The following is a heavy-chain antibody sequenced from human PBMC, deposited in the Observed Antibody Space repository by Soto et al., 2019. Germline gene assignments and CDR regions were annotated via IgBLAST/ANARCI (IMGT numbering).Heavy chain of an antibody. Sequence: EVQLVESGGGLVQPGGSLRLSCEASGLTFRNYDMPWVRQGTGKGLEWVSGISAAGDPDYADSVEGRFTISRENAQNSFFLQMNSLRVGDTAVYYCARTDRDFYGLDVWGQGTTVIVSS. CDR2: ISAAGDP. CDR3: ARTDRDFYGLDV. V-gene: IGHV3-13*05. CDR1: GLTFRNYD. J-gene: IGHJ6*02.